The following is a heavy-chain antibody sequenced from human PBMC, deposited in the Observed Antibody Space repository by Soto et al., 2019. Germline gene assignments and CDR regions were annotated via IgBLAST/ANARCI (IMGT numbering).Heavy chain of an antibody. Sequence: PGVSLRLSCAASGFFFSSYTMNWVRQAPGKGLEWISSINSLSTSKYYADSLKGRCTISRDNAKNSLFLQIDSLRAEDTAIYYCARGGRGYARHSQRGSEGWGQLNTGTVAA. V-gene: IGHV3-21*01. CDR2: INSLSTSK. J-gene: IGHJ6*01. CDR1: GFFFSSYT. D-gene: IGHD2-2*01. CDR3: ARGGRGYARHSQRGSEG.